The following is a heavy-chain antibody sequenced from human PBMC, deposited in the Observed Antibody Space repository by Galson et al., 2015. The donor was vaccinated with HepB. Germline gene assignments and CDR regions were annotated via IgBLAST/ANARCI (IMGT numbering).Heavy chain of an antibody. CDR2: IIPIFGTA. CDR1: GGTFSSYA. V-gene: IGHV1-69*06. Sequence: SCKASGGTFSSYAINWVRQAPGQGLEWMGGIIPIFGTANYAQKFQGRVTITADKSTSTAYMELSSLRSEDTAVYYCARDGRHDAFDIWGQGTMVTVSS. J-gene: IGHJ3*02. CDR3: ARDGRHDAFDI.